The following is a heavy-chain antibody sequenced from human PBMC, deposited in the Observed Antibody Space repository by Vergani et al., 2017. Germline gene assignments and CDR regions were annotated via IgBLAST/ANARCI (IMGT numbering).Heavy chain of an antibody. D-gene: IGHD3-16*01. J-gene: IGHJ6*02. CDR2: ISSYGKST. V-gene: IGHV3-64*01. Sequence: LESGGGLVQPGGSIRLSCFGSGFTFNTFYMHWVRQIPGKGLEYISSISSYGKSTNYAKSVKGRFIVTSDNSKNSLHLQMGNLIVEDTGIYYCSKDEQYTAPGEMGYFHVLYVWGQGTTVAVSS. CDR1: GFTFNTFY. CDR3: SKDEQYTAPGEMGYFHVLYV.